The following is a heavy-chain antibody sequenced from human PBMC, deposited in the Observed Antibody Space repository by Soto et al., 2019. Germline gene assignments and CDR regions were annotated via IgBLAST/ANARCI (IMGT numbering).Heavy chain of an antibody. CDR1: GRTFSSYA. D-gene: IGHD3-22*01. CDR3: ARADDSSGYYPFQH. J-gene: IGHJ1*01. V-gene: IGHV1-69*13. CDR2: IIPIFGTA. Sequence: SVKVSCKASGRTFSSYAISCVRQAPGQVLEWMGGIIPIFGTANYAQKFQGRVTITADESTSTAYMELSSLRSEDTAVYYCARADDSSGYYPFQHWGQGTLVTVSS.